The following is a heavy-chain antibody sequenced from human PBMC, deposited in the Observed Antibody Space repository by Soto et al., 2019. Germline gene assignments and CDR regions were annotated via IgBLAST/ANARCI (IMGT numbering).Heavy chain of an antibody. D-gene: IGHD2-2*01. CDR2: IIPIFGTA. V-gene: IGHV1-69*01. Sequence: QVQLVQSGAEVKKPGSSVKVSCKAPGGTFSSYAISWVRQAPGQGLEWMGGIIPIFGTANYAQTFQGRVTITADESTSTGYVELSSLRSEDTAVYYCARSQGGSTSLDIYYYYYYGMDVWGQGTTVTVSS. CDR1: GGTFSSYA. J-gene: IGHJ6*02. CDR3: ARSQGGSTSLDIYYYYYYGMDV.